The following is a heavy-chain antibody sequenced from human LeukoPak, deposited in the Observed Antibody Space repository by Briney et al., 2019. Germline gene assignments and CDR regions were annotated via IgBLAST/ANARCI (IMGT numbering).Heavy chain of an antibody. D-gene: IGHD2-21*01. V-gene: IGHV1-46*01. Sequence: ASVKVSCKTYGSTFTWFLIHWVRQAPGQGLEWVGTINPRGDITSYAQRFQGRVTLTEDTSTSTFYMELSSLTSDDTAVYFCARPAYCDGMNCGYWLDPWGPGTLVTVSS. CDR2: INPRGDIT. J-gene: IGHJ5*02. CDR1: GSTFTWFL. CDR3: ARPAYCDGMNCGYWLDP.